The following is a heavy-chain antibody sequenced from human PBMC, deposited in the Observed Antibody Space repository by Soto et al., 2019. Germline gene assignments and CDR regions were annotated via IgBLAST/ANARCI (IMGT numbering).Heavy chain of an antibody. V-gene: IGHV3-23*01. J-gene: IGHJ4*02. D-gene: IGHD2-2*01. Sequence: EVQLLESGGGLVQPGGSLRLSCAASGFTFSNYAINWVRQAPGKGLEWVSAISGSGGTTYYADSVKGRFTISRDNSKNTLYLQMNSLRAEDTAVYYCAQPLPFYCSSTTCYEVWGQGTLVTVSS. CDR1: GFTFSNYA. CDR2: ISGSGGTT. CDR3: AQPLPFYCSSTTCYEV.